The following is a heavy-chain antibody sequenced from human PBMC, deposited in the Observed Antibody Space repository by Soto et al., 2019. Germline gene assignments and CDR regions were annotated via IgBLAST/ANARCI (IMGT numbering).Heavy chain of an antibody. CDR1: GGTFSSYA. J-gene: IGHJ4*02. V-gene: IGHV1-69*13. Sequence: SVKVSCKASGGTFSSYAISWVRQAPGQGLEWMGGIIPIFGTANYAQKFQGRVTITADESTSTAYMELSSLRAEDTAVYYCARSADRTAHQYSSGWYYWGQGTLVTVSS. CDR3: ARSADRTAHQYSSGWYY. CDR2: IIPIFGTA. D-gene: IGHD6-19*01.